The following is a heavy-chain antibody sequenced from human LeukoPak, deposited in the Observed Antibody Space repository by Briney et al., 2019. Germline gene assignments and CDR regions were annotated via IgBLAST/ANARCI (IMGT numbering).Heavy chain of an antibody. J-gene: IGHJ3*02. CDR1: GGSISTFY. CDR3: ARDSSYDSSGYYQDDAFDI. D-gene: IGHD3-22*01. V-gene: IGHV4-59*12. Sequence: SETLSLTCTVSGGSISTFYWSWIRQSPGKGLEWIGYIYYSGSTNYNPSLKSRVTISVDTSKNQFSLKLSSVTAADTAVYYCARDSSYDSSGYYQDDAFDIWGQGTMVTVSS. CDR2: IYYSGST.